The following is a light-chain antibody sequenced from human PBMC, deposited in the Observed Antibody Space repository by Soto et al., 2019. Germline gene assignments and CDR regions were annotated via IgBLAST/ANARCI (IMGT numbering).Light chain of an antibody. Sequence: QSVLTQPPSVSGAPGQRVTISCTGSTSNIGAGFGVHWYQQLPGAGPKVVIYADVNRPSGVPDRFSGSKSGNTATLTITRVEAGDEADYYCQVWDVSSAHVVFGGGTKLTVL. CDR1: TSNIGAGFG. V-gene: IGLV1-40*01. J-gene: IGLJ2*01. CDR3: QVWDVSSAHVV. CDR2: ADV.